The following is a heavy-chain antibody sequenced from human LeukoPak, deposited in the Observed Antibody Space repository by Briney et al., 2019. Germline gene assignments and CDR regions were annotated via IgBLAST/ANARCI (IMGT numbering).Heavy chain of an antibody. CDR2: IKQDGSED. D-gene: IGHD3-9*01. CDR1: GFTFSSYW. CDR3: AKDGRSLLRYFDWLCPLDY. V-gene: IGHV3-7*01. Sequence: GGSLRLSCAASGFTFSSYWMSWVRQAPGKGLEWVANIKQDGSEDYYVDSVKGRFTISRDNSKNTLYLQMDSLRAEDTAVYYCAKDGRSLLRYFDWLCPLDYWGQGTLVTVSS. J-gene: IGHJ4*02.